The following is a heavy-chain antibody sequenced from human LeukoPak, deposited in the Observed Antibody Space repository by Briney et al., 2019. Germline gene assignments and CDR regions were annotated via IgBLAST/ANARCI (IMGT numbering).Heavy chain of an antibody. V-gene: IGHV3-30*18. CDR2: ISYDGSNK. J-gene: IGHJ6*02. Sequence: GGSLRLSCAASGFTFSSYGMHWVRQAPGKGLEWVAVISYDGSNKYYADSVKGRFTISRDNSKSTLYLQMNSLRAEDTAVYYCAKDDCSSTSCHNYYYGMDVWGQGTTVTVSS. D-gene: IGHD2-2*02. CDR1: GFTFSSYG. CDR3: AKDDCSSTSCHNYYYGMDV.